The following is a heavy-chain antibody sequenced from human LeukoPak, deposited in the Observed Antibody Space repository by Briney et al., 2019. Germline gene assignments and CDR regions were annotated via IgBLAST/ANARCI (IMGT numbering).Heavy chain of an antibody. CDR1: GGTFSSYA. CDR3: ARSCGGDCYLDAFDI. J-gene: IGHJ3*02. CDR2: IIPILGIA. Sequence: ASVKVSCKASGGTFSSYAISWVRQAPGQGLEWMGRIIPILGIANYAQKFQGRVTITADKSTSTAYMELSSLRSEDTAVYYCARSCGGDCYLDAFDIWGQGTMVTVSS. D-gene: IGHD2-21*02. V-gene: IGHV1-69*04.